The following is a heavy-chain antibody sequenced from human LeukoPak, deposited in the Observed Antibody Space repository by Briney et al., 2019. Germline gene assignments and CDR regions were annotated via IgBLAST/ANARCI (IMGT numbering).Heavy chain of an antibody. Sequence: SETLSPTCTVSGASVSSASYWTWIRQPPGKGVEWIAHIYNGVNTNYNPSLKSRVTISVDTSKNQFSLRLNSVTAADTAVYYCARSRAFNSGAFDPWGQGSLVTVSS. CDR3: ARSRAFNSGAFDP. V-gene: IGHV4-61*01. J-gene: IGHJ5*02. D-gene: IGHD1-26*01. CDR1: GASVSSASY. CDR2: IYNGVNT.